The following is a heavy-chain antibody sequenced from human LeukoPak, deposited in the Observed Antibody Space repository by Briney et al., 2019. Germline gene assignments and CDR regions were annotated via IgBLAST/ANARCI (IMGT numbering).Heavy chain of an antibody. CDR2: INPNSGVT. V-gene: IGHV1-2*02. D-gene: IGHD6-25*01. CDR3: AILTAAINYFGS. Sequence: ASVKVSCKASGYTFTGYYSHWVRQAPGQGLEWMGWINPNSGVTSSAQRFQGRVTMTRDTSISTAYMELSRLRSDDTAVYYCAILTAAINYFGSWGQGTLVTVSS. CDR1: GYTFTGYY. J-gene: IGHJ4*02.